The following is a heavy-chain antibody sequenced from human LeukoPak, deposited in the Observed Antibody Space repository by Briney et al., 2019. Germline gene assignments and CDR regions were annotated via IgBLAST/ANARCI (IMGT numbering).Heavy chain of an antibody. V-gene: IGHV4-34*01. CDR3: ARDAPEGSGSYFDY. CDR1: GGSFSGYY. Sequence: KSSETLSLTCAVYGGSFSGYYWSWIRQPPGKGLEWIGEINHSGSTNYNPSLKSRVTISVDTSKNQFSLKLSSVTAADTAVYYCARDAPEGSGSYFDYWGQGTLVTVSS. J-gene: IGHJ4*02. CDR2: INHSGST. D-gene: IGHD3-10*01.